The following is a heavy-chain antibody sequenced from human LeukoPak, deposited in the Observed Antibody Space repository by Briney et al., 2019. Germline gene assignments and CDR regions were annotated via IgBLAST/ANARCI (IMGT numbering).Heavy chain of an antibody. CDR1: GGSISSSSYY. Sequence: PSETLSLTCTVSGGSISSSSYYWGWIRHPPGKGLEWIGSIDYSGSTNYNPSLKSRVTISVDTSKNQFSLKLSSVTAADTAVYYCARTVPRIAVAGTHYYYYYYMDVWGKGTTVTISS. CDR2: IDYSGST. J-gene: IGHJ6*03. CDR3: ARTVPRIAVAGTHYYYYYYMDV. V-gene: IGHV4-39*07. D-gene: IGHD6-19*01.